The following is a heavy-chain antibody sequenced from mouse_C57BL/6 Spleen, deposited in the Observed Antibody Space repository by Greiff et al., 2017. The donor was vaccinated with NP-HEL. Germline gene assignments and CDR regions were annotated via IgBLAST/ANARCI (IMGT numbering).Heavy chain of an antibody. CDR2: IYPGDGDT. D-gene: IGHD1-1*01. J-gene: IGHJ1*03. V-gene: IGHV1-82*01. CDR3: APYGSDWYFDV. CDR1: GYAFSSSW. Sequence: QVHVKQSGPELVKPGASVKISCKASGYAFSSSWMNWVKQRPGKGLEWIGRIYPGDGDTNYNGKFKGKATLTADKSSSTAYMQLSSLTSEDSAVYFCAPYGSDWYFDVWGTGTTVTVSS.